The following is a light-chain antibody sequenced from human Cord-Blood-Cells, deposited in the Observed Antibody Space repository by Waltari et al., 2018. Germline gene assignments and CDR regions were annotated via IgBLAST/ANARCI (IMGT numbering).Light chain of an antibody. CDR1: SSAVGGDNY. CDR2: DVS. V-gene: IGLV2-14*01. J-gene: IGLJ2*01. CDR3: SSYTSSSTLVV. Sequence: QSALTQPASVSGSPGQSITIPCTGTSSAVGGDNYVSWYQQHPGKAPKLMIYDVSNRPSGVSNRFSGSKSGNTASLTISGLQAEDEADYYCSSYTSSSTLVVFGGGTKLTVL.